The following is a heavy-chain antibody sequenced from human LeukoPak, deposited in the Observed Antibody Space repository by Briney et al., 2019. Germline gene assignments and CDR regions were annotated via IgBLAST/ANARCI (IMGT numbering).Heavy chain of an antibody. V-gene: IGHV1-69*04. D-gene: IGHD3-22*01. Sequence: SVKVFCKASGGTFSSYAISWVRQAPGQGLEWMGRIIPIFGIANYAQKFQGRVTITADKSTSTAYMELSSLRSEDTAVYYCARDRVYYYDSSGYLIDYWGQGTLVTVSS. CDR1: GGTFSSYA. CDR3: ARDRVYYYDSSGYLIDY. CDR2: IIPIFGIA. J-gene: IGHJ4*02.